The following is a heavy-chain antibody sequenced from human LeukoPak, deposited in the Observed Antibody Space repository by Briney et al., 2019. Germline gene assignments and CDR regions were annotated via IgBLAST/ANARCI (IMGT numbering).Heavy chain of an antibody. V-gene: IGHV4-34*01. J-gene: IGHJ4*02. CDR2: INHSGST. CDR3: ARGFYSSGWYFY. D-gene: IGHD6-19*01. CDR1: GGSISSYY. Sequence: SETLSLTCTVSGGSISSYYWSWIRQPPGKGLEWIGEINHSGSTNYNPSLKSRVTISVDTSKNQFSLKLSSVTAADTAVYYCARGFYSSGWYFYWGQGTLVTVSS.